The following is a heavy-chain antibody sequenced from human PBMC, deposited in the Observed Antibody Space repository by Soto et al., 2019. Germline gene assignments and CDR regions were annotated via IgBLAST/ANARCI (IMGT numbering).Heavy chain of an antibody. CDR2: INPNSGGT. CDR1: GYTFTGYY. Sequence: XSVKASCKASGYTFTGYYMHWVRQAPGQGLEWMGWINPNSGGTNYAQKFQGRVTMTRDTSISTAYMELSRLRSDDTAVYYCARDRDGSSWYAFDIWGQGTMVTVSS. J-gene: IGHJ3*02. CDR3: ARDRDGSSWYAFDI. V-gene: IGHV1-2*02. D-gene: IGHD6-13*01.